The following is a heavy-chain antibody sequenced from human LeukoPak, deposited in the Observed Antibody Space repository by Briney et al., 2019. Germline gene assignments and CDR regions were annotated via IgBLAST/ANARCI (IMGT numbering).Heavy chain of an antibody. D-gene: IGHD1-26*01. CDR1: GGSISSSSYY. CDR3: ARNEWELNFDY. CDR2: IYYSGST. J-gene: IGHJ4*02. Sequence: SETLSLTCTVSGGSISSSSYYWGWIRQPPGKGLEWIVSIYYSGSTYYNPSLKSRVTISVDTSKNQFSLKLSSVTAADTAVYYCARNEWELNFDYWGQGTLVTVSS. V-gene: IGHV4-39*01.